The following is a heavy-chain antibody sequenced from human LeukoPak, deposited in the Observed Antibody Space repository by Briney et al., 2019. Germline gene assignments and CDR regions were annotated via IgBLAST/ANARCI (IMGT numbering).Heavy chain of an antibody. Sequence: GGSLRLSCAASGFTFSNCAMSWVRQAPGKGLEWVSGISGSGGNAYYADSVKGRVTISRDNSKNTLYLQMNSLRAEETAVYSCATNLLGSGAYSWYFDLWGRGTLVTVS. CDR1: GFTFSNCA. J-gene: IGHJ2*01. CDR2: ISGSGGNA. CDR3: ATNLLGSGAYSWYFDL. D-gene: IGHD1-26*01. V-gene: IGHV3-23*01.